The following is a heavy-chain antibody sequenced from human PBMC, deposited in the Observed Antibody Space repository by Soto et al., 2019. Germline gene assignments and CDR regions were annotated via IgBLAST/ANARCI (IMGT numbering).Heavy chain of an antibody. D-gene: IGHD2-15*01. CDR3: GSVDYYYGMDV. CDR1: GYTFTSYA. J-gene: IGHJ6*02. V-gene: IGHV1-3*01. Sequence: PGESLKISCEASGYTFTSYAMHWVRQAPGQRLEWMGWINAGNGNTKYSQKFQGRVTITRDTSASTAYMELSSLRSEDTAVYYCGSVDYYYGMDVWGQGTTVTVSS. CDR2: INAGNGNT.